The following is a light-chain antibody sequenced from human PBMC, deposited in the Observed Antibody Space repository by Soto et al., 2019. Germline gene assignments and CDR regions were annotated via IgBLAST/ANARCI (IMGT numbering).Light chain of an antibody. Sequence: DIVMTQSPDSLAVSLGERATINCKSSQSVLYSSNNKNYLVWYQQKPGQPPKVLVYWASTRESGVPDRFSGSGSETDFTLTISSLQAEDVAVYYCQQYYSTPLTFGGGTKVEIK. CDR3: QQYYSTPLT. V-gene: IGKV4-1*01. CDR2: WAS. J-gene: IGKJ4*01. CDR1: QSVLYSSNNKNY.